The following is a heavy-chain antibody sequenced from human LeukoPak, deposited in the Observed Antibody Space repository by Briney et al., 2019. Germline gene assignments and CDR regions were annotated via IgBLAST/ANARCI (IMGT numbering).Heavy chain of an antibody. V-gene: IGHV3-53*01. Sequence: GGSLRLSCSASGFSVSSNYMNWVRQAPGKGLGWVSVIYNGDRIHYADSVKGRFTISSDNSKNTVYLQMNSLRAEDTAVYYCILTTVTTSVEYWGQGTLVTVSS. CDR3: ILTTVTTSVEY. CDR2: IYNGDRI. CDR1: GFSVSSNY. J-gene: IGHJ4*02. D-gene: IGHD4-17*01.